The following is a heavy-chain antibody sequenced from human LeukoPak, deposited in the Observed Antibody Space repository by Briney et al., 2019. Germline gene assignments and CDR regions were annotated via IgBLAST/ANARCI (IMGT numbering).Heavy chain of an antibody. D-gene: IGHD3-10*01. CDR1: GYTFATYY. V-gene: IGHV1-46*01. J-gene: IGHJ4*02. Sequence: ASVKVSYKASGYTFATYYMHWVRQAPGQGLEWMAMINPSGGSTNYAQKFQGRVTMTRDTSTSTAYMELSSLRSGDTALYYCARGGSEQLSPPFDSWGQGTLVTVSS. CDR2: INPSGGST. CDR3: ARGGSEQLSPPFDS.